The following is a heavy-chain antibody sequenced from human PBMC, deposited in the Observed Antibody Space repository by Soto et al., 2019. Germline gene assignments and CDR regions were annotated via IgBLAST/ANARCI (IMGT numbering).Heavy chain of an antibody. Sequence: PGGSLRLSCAASGFTFSSYSMSWVRQAPGKGPEWVSGFRTGGDDGTTYYADSVKGRFTISRDNSKNTLFLQMNSLRVEDTAIYYCAKKVNSGPGSQYFDYWGQGTTVTVSS. CDR1: GFTFSSYS. V-gene: IGHV3-23*01. J-gene: IGHJ4*03. CDR2: FRTGGDDGTT. D-gene: IGHD3-10*01. CDR3: AKKVNSGPGSQYFDY.